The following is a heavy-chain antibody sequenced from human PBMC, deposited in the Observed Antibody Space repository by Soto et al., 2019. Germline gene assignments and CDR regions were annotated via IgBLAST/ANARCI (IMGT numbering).Heavy chain of an antibody. CDR2: ILSNDEK. CDR1: GFSLSNARMG. D-gene: IGHD6-19*01. V-gene: IGHV2-26*01. CDR3: ARIGYSGGWYQL. J-gene: IGHJ4*02. Sequence: QVTLKESGPVLVNPTETLTLTCTVSGFSLSNARMGGSGSRQPPGKALEWLAHILSNDEKSYSTSLKSRPTISKDTSKRQVVLTMTNMDPVDTATYYCARIGYSGGWYQLWGQGTLVTVSS.